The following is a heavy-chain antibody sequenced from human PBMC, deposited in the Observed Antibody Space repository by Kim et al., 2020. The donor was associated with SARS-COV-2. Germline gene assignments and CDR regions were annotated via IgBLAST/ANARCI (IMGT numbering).Heavy chain of an antibody. V-gene: IGHV3-21*01. CDR1: GFGFGTPT. CDR2: IAVSTRYI. CDR3: ARGEYCDRTSFYYYYYGLDV. Sequence: GGSLRLSCAASGFGFGTPTMNWVRQAPGKGLEWVSFIAVSTRYIYYADSVKGRFTISRDNAKSSLYLEMNSLRVEDTAVYYCARGEYCDRTSFYYYYYGLDVWGQGTTVTVSS. D-gene: IGHD2-2*01. J-gene: IGHJ6*02.